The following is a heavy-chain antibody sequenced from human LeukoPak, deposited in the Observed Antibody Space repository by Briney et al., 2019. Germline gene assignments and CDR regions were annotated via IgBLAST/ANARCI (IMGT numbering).Heavy chain of an antibody. CDR2: MNPNSGNT. J-gene: IGHJ6*02. V-gene: IGHV1-8*01. D-gene: IGHD4-17*01. Sequence: GASVKVSCKASGYTFTSYDINWVRQATGQGLEWMGWMNPNSGNTGYAQKFQGRVTMTRNTSISTAYMELSSLRSEDTAVYYCARDVTVTTSGLVDVWGQGTTVTVSS. CDR3: ARDVTVTTSGLVDV. CDR1: GYTFTSYD.